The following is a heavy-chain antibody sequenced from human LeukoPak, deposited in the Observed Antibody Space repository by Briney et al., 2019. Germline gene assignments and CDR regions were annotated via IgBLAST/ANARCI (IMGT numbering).Heavy chain of an antibody. D-gene: IGHD3-16*01. V-gene: IGHV3-21*06. CDR2: ISPSSSYI. J-gene: IGHJ4*02. CDR1: GFTFSSYK. CDR3: ARDLAGGEYFDS. Sequence: GGSLRLSCEASGFTFSSYKMTWVRQAPGKGLEWVASISPSSSYIYYGDSVKGRVTVSRDNAKSSLFLRMSSLRADDTAVYYCARDLAGGEYFDSWGQGALVSVSS.